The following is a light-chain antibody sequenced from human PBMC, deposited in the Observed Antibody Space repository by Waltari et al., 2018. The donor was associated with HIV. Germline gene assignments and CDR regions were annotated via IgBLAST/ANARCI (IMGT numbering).Light chain of an antibody. J-gene: IGKJ2*01. CDR2: GAS. CDR3: QQYGTSPYT. V-gene: IGKV3-20*01. Sequence: ELVLTQSPGSLSLPPGERATLSCRASQSVSRSHLAWYQQTPGLPPRLLIYGASSRATGIPDRFGGSGSGTDFTLTISRLEPEDFAVYYCQQYGTSPYTFGQGTKLEIK. CDR1: QSVSRSH.